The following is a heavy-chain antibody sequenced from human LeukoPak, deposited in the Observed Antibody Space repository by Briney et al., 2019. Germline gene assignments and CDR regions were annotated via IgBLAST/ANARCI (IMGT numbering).Heavy chain of an antibody. J-gene: IGHJ4*02. D-gene: IGHD3-22*01. V-gene: IGHV1-69*04. CDR3: ASSESYYYDSSGYYFDY. Sequence: ASVKVSCMASGGTFSSYAISWVRQAPGQGLEWMGRIIPILGIANYAQKFQGKVTITADKSTSTAYMELSSLRSEDTAVYYCASSESYYYDSSGYYFDYWGQGTLVTVSS. CDR2: IIPILGIA. CDR1: GGTFSSYA.